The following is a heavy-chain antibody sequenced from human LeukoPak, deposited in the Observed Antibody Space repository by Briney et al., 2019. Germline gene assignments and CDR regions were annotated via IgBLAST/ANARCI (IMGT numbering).Heavy chain of an antibody. V-gene: IGHV3-48*03. Sequence: GGSLRLSCAASGFDLNTYEMKWVRQAPGKGLEWITDITISGHTKNYAESVKGRFTISRDNAGTSLYLQMNSLRVEDTGVYYCARGDPHADLWGQGTLVTVSS. CDR3: ARGDPHADL. CDR1: GFDLNTYE. J-gene: IGHJ5*02. CDR2: ITISGHTK.